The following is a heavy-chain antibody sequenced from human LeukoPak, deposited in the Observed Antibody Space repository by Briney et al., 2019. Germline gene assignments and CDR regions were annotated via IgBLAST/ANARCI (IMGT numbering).Heavy chain of an antibody. Sequence: AESLSLSCAASGFTISSYGMHWVRQAPGKGLEWVAFIQYDGSNKYYADSVKRRFTISRDNSKNTLYLQMNSLRAEATAVYYCAKEEYSTHRSPHFDYWGQGTLVTVSS. V-gene: IGHV3-30*02. CDR3: AKEEYSTHRSPHFDY. CDR1: GFTISSYG. CDR2: IQYDGSNK. D-gene: IGHD6-6*01. J-gene: IGHJ4*02.